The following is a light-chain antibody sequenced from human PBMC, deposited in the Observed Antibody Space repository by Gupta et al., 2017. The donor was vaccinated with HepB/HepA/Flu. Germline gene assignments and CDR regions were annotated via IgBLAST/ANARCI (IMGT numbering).Light chain of an antibody. J-gene: IGKJ2*02. V-gene: IGKV1-5*03. CDR1: KSISSW. CDR2: KAS. Sequence: DIQMTQSPSTLPASVGDRVTITCRASKSISSWLAWYQQKPGKAPKLLIYKASRLESGVPSRFSGSGSGTEFTLTISRLQPDDFATYSCQQDDSTSCTFGQGTKLEIK. CDR3: QQDDSTSCT.